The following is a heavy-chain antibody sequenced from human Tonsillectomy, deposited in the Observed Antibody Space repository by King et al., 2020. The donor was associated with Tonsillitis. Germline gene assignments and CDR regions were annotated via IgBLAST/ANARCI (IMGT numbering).Heavy chain of an antibody. J-gene: IGHJ5*02. D-gene: IGHD2/OR15-2a*01. CDR2: IDDSGNT. Sequence: VQLQQWGAGLLKPSETLSLTCAVYGGSFSGNVWTWIRQPPRKGLEWIGDIDDSGNTNYNPSLKSRVTLSVDTSKRQFTLNLTSVTAADTAVYYCARGLEEYELRHENWFDPWGQGTLVTVSS. V-gene: IGHV4-34*01. CDR1: GGSFSGNV. CDR3: ARGLEEYELRHENWFDP.